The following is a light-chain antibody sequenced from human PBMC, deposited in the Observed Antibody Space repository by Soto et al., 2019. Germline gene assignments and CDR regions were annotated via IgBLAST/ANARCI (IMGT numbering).Light chain of an antibody. CDR2: KAS. Sequence: DIQMTQSPSFVSASLGDRVTITCRASQGISSWLSWDQQKPRTAPTLLVYKASPLQDGVPSRFSGSGSGTDFTLTINSLQPDDFGTYYCHQASSFPLTFGGGTKVEIK. CDR3: HQASSFPLT. J-gene: IGKJ4*01. CDR1: QGISSW. V-gene: IGKV1-12*01.